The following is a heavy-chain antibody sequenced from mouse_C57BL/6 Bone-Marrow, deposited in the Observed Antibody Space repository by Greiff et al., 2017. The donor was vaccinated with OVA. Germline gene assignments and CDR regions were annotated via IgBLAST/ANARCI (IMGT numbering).Heavy chain of an antibody. D-gene: IGHD1-1*01. J-gene: IGHJ4*01. CDR1: GFTFSNYW. Sequence: DVMLVESGGGLVQPGGSMKLSCVASGFTFSNYWMNWVRQSPEKGLEWVAQIRLKSDNYATHYAESVKGRFTISRDDSKSSVYLQMNNLRAEDTGIYYCTVAPTTDYAMDYWGQGTSVTVSS. CDR2: IRLKSDNYAT. V-gene: IGHV6-3*01. CDR3: TVAPTTDYAMDY.